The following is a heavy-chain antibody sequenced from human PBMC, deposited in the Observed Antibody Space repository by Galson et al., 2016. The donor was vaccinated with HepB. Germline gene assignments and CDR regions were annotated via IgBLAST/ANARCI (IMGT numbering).Heavy chain of an antibody. Sequence: SLRLSCAASGFTFSSYAMHWVRQAPGKGLEYVSAISSNGGSTYYANSVKGRFTISRDNSKNTLYLQMGSLRAEDMAVYYFARAAITMIVCSGMDVWGQGTTVTVSS. CDR3: ARAAITMIVCSGMDV. D-gene: IGHD3-22*01. CDR1: GFTFSSYA. V-gene: IGHV3-64*01. CDR2: ISSNGGST. J-gene: IGHJ6*02.